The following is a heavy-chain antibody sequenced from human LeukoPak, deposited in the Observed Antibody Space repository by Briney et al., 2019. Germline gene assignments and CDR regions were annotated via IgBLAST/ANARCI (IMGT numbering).Heavy chain of an antibody. CDR2: IYHSGST. Sequence: ASETPSLTCTVSHYSISSNYYWGWIRQPPGKGLEWIGSIYHSGSTYYNPSLKSRVTISVDTSKNQFSLKLTSVTAADTAVYYCARSSGYMSYWGQGTLVTVSS. CDR3: ARSSGYMSY. J-gene: IGHJ4*02. CDR1: HYSISSNYY. D-gene: IGHD3-22*01. V-gene: IGHV4-38-2*02.